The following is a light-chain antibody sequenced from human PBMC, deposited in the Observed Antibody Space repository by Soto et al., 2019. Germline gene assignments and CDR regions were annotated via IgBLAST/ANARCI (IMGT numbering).Light chain of an antibody. CDR1: QGINRW. V-gene: IGKV1D-12*01. CDR3: QQANSFPLT. Sequence: DIQMTQSPSSVSASVGDRVTITCRASQGINRWLAWYQQKLGKAPKLLIFDASSLQSGVPSRFSGSGSGTDFTLTISSLQREDFATYYCQQANSFPLTFGGGTKVDIK. CDR2: DAS. J-gene: IGKJ4*01.